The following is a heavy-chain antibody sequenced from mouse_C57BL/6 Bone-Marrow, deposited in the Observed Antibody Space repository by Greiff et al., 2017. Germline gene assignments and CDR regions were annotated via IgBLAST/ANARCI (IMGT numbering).Heavy chain of an antibody. CDR3: ARGGSNYGAWFAY. CDR1: GFTFSDYG. Sequence: EVMLVESGGGLVKPGGSLKLSCAASGFTFSDYGMHWVRQAPEKGLEWVAYISSGSSTIYYADTVKGRFTISRDNAKNTLFLQMTSLRSEDTAMYYCARGGSNYGAWFAYWGQGTLVTVSA. V-gene: IGHV5-17*01. CDR2: ISSGSSTI. D-gene: IGHD2-5*01. J-gene: IGHJ3*01.